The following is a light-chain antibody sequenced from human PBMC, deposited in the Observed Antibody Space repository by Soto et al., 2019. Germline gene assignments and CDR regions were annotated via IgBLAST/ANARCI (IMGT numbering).Light chain of an antibody. CDR2: DVN. CDR3: SSYTTSNTPLYV. V-gene: IGLV2-14*03. Sequence: QSALTQPASVSGSPGQSITISCTGTSSDVAAYNYVSWFQHHAGKAPKLMLYDVNNRPSGVSYRFSGSKSGNTASLTISGLQVEDEADYYCSSYTTSNTPLYVFGTGTKLTVL. CDR1: SSDVAAYNY. J-gene: IGLJ1*01.